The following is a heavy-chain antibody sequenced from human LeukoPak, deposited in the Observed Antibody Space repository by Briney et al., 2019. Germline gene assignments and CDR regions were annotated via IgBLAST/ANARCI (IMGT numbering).Heavy chain of an antibody. CDR3: ARDLTGTTYLDY. CDR2: IWYDGSNK. CDR1: GSTFSSYG. Sequence: GRSLILSCAASGSTFSSYGMHWVRQAPGKGLEWVAVIWYDGSNKYYADSVKGRFTISRDNSKNTLYLQMNSLRAEDTAVYYCARDLTGTTYLDYWGQGTLVAVSS. J-gene: IGHJ4*02. D-gene: IGHD1-1*01. V-gene: IGHV3-33*01.